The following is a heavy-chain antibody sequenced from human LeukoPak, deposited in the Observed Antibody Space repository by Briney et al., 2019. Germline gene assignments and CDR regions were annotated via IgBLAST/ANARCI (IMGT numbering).Heavy chain of an antibody. D-gene: IGHD3-10*01. CDR1: GGSFSGYY. J-gene: IGHJ4*02. V-gene: IGHV4-34*01. CDR2: INHSGST. Sequence: SETLSLTCAVYGGSFSGYYWSWIRQPPGKGLEWIGEINHSGSTNYNPSLKSRVTISVDTSKNQFSLKLSSVTAADTAVYYCARVRYYGSGSYYNFYPYFDYWGQGTMVTVSS. CDR3: ARVRYYGSGSYYNFYPYFDY.